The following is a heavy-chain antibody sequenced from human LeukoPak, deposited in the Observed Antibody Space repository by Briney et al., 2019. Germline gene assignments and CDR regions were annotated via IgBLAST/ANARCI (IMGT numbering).Heavy chain of an antibody. CDR3: ARTSIAAREADY. D-gene: IGHD6-6*01. V-gene: IGHV3-64*01. J-gene: IGHJ4*02. Sequence: AGGSLRLSCAASGFTFSRYSMHWVRQAPGKGLEYVSAISNNGGSTCYAKSVKGRFTISRDNSKNTLYLQMGSLRAEDMAVYYCARTSIAAREADYWGQGTLVTVSS. CDR1: GFTFSRYS. CDR2: ISNNGGST.